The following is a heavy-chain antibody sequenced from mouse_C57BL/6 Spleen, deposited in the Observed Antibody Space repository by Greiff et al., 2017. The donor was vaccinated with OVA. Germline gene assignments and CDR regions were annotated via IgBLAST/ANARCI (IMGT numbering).Heavy chain of an antibody. CDR3: ARGHYDYDYYAMDY. CDR2: IHPNSGST. CDR1: GYTFTSYW. J-gene: IGHJ4*01. Sequence: QVQLQQPGAELVKPGASVQLSCKASGYTFTSYWMHWVKQRPGQGLEWIGMIHPNSGSTNYNEKFKSKATLTVDKSSSTAYMQLSSLTSEDSAVYYCARGHYDYDYYAMDYWGQGTSVTVSS. V-gene: IGHV1-64*01. D-gene: IGHD2-4*01.